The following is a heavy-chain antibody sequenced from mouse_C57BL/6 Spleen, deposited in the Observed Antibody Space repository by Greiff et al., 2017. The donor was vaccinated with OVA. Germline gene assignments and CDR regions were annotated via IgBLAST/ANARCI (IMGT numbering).Heavy chain of an antibody. D-gene: IGHD3-2*02. Sequence: VQLQESGPELVKPGASVKISCKASGYAFSSSWMNWVKQRPGKGLEWIGRIYPGDGDTNYNGKFKGKATLTADKSSSTAYMQLSSLTSEDSAVYFCARQAGSRYFDVWGTGTTVTVSS. CDR3: ARQAGSRYFDV. V-gene: IGHV1-82*01. J-gene: IGHJ1*03. CDR1: GYAFSSSW. CDR2: IYPGDGDT.